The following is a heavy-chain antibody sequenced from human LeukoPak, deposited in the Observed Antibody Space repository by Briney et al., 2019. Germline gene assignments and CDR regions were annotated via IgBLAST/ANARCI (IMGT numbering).Heavy chain of an antibody. D-gene: IGHD1-26*01. CDR2: IYYSGST. Sequence: SETLSLTCTVSGGSISSSSYHWGWIRQPPGKGLEWIGSIYYSGSTYYNPSLKSRVTISVDTSKNQFSLKLSSVTAADTAVYYCARHGVEATPDYYYMDVWGKGTTVTVSS. CDR3: ARHGVEATPDYYYMDV. V-gene: IGHV4-39*01. J-gene: IGHJ6*03. CDR1: GGSISSSSYH.